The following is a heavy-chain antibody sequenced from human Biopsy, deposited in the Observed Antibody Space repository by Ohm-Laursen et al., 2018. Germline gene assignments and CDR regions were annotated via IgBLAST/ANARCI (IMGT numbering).Heavy chain of an antibody. CDR1: GFTFNDYA. V-gene: IGHV3-9*01. J-gene: IGHJ4*02. CDR3: AKDTFADLRGPSGWYGVDY. Sequence: SLRLSCSATGFTFNDYAMHWVRQAPGKGLEWVSGISWNSNNIVYADSVKGRFTISRDNARNSLYLQIKSLRTEDTAFYYCAKDTFADLRGPSGWYGVDYWGQGTMVTVSS. CDR2: ISWNSNNI. D-gene: IGHD6-19*01.